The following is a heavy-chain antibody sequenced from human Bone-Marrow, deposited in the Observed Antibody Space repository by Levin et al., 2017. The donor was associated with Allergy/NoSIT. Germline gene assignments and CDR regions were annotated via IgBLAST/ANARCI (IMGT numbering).Heavy chain of an antibody. D-gene: IGHD3-9*01. CDR1: GDFNRYY. J-gene: IGHJ3*01. V-gene: IGHV4-4*07. CDR3: ARGFDYHYSGVWAFDV. Sequence: SQTLSLTCTVSGDFNRYYWGWIRQPAGKGLEWIGRIYNSGRTYYNPSLKSRVTMSVDTSQNHFSLHLNSVTAADTAVYYCARGFDYHYSGVWAFDVWGPGALVTVSS. CDR2: IYNSGRT.